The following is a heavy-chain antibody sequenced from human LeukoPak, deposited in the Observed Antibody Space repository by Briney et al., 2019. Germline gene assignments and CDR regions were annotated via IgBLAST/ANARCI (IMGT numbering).Heavy chain of an antibody. D-gene: IGHD6-19*01. J-gene: IGHJ4*02. V-gene: IGHV4-59*01. CDR2: IYYSGST. CDR1: GGSISSYY. CDR3: ARTEGYSSGWYLID. Sequence: SETLSPTCTVSGGSISSYYWSWIRQPPGKGLEWIGYIYYSGSTNYNPSLKSRVTISVDTSKNQFSLKLSSVTAADTAVYYCARTEGYSSGWYLIDWGQGTLVTVSS.